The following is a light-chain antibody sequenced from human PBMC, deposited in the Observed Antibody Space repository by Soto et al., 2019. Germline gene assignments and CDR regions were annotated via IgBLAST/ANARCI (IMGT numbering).Light chain of an antibody. CDR1: QSVSSSY. CDR2: GAS. V-gene: IGKV3-20*01. Sequence: EIVLTQSPGTLSLSPGERATLSCRASQSVSSSYLAWYQQKHGQAPRLIIYGASSRATGIPDRFSGSGSGTDGTITISRLEKEDGAVYYCQQYGSSPWTFGQGTKVDIK. J-gene: IGKJ1*01. CDR3: QQYGSSPWT.